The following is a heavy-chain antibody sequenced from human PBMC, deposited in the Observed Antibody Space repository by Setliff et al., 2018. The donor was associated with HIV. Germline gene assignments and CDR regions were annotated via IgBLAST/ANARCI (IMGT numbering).Heavy chain of an antibody. CDR1: GFNFNKYA. CDR3: ARDYLYYNLYNGSPVYGMDV. Sequence: PGGSLRLSCAASGFNFNKYAMHWVRQAPGKGLECVGLISYDGSATYYADSVEGRFTISRDNSKNSLYLQMNSLRVEDTAVYYCARDYLYYNLYNGSPVYGMDVWGQGTTVTVSS. V-gene: IGHV3-30*04. CDR2: ISYDGSAT. J-gene: IGHJ6*02. D-gene: IGHD3-3*01.